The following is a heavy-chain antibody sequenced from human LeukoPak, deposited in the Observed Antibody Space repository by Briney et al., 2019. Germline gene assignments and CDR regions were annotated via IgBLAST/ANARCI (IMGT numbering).Heavy chain of an antibody. Sequence: SETLSLTCTVSGGSISSSSYYWGWIRQPPGKGLEWIGSIYYSGSTYYNPSLKSRVTISVDTSKNQFSLKLSSVTAADTAVYYCASGRRRYGSGPYYFDYWGQGTLVTVSS. J-gene: IGHJ4*02. V-gene: IGHV4-39*07. CDR1: GGSISSSSYY. D-gene: IGHD3-10*01. CDR2: IYYSGST. CDR3: ASGRRRYGSGPYYFDY.